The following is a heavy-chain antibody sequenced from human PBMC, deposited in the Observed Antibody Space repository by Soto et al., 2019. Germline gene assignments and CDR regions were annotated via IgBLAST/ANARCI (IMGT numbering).Heavy chain of an antibody. D-gene: IGHD2-15*01. V-gene: IGHV1-69*13. CDR2: IIPIFGTA. J-gene: IGHJ4*02. CDR1: GGTFSSYA. Sequence: ASVKVSCKASGGTFSSYAISWVLQAPGQGLEWMGGIIPIFGTANYAQKFQGRVTITADESTSTAYMELSSLRSEDTAVYYCARGCSGGSCYDYWGQGTLVTVSS. CDR3: ARGCSGGSCYDY.